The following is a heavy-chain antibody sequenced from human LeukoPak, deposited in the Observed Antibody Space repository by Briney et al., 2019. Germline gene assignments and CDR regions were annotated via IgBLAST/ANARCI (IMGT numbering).Heavy chain of an antibody. CDR2: VDPEDGET. CDR3: ATGQGYSYGNYYYYMDV. V-gene: IGHV1-69-2*01. D-gene: IGHD5-18*01. J-gene: IGHJ6*03. CDR1: GYTFTDYY. Sequence: AAVEVSCKASGYTFTDYYMHWVQQAPGKGLEWMGRVDPEDGETIYAEKFQGRVTITADTSTDTAYMELSSLRSEDTAVYYCATGQGYSYGNYYYYMDVWGKGTTVTVSS.